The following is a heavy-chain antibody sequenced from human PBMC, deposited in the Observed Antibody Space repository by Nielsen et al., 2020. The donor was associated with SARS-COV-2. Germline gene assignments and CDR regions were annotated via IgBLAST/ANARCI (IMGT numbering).Heavy chain of an antibody. CDR1: GYTFTSYG. J-gene: IGHJ4*02. Sequence: ASVKVSCKVSGYTFTSYGISWVRQAPGQGLEWMGWISAYNGNTNYAQKLQGRVTMTTDTSTSTAYMELRSLRSDDTAVYYCARDAVLLWFGELIDYWGQGTLVTVSS. CDR3: ARDAVLLWFGELIDY. CDR2: ISAYNGNT. D-gene: IGHD3-10*01. V-gene: IGHV1-18*01.